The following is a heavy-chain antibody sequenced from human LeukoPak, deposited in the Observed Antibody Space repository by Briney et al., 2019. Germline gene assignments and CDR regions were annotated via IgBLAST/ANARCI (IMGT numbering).Heavy chain of an antibody. V-gene: IGHV4-30-2*01. Sequence: KASETLSLTCAVSGGSISSGGYSWSWIRQPPGKGLEWIGYIYHSGSTYYNPSLKSRVIISVDTSKNQFSLKLSSVTAADTAVYYCARGAPHISVLYGSGSRRWFDPWGQGTLVTVSS. CDR2: IYHSGST. CDR3: ARGAPHISVLYGSGSRRWFDP. J-gene: IGHJ5*02. CDR1: GGSISSGGYS. D-gene: IGHD3-10*01.